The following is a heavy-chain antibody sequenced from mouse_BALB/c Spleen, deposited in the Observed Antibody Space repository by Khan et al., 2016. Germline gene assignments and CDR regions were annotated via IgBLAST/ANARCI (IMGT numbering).Heavy chain of an antibody. Sequence: QVQLKESGPGLVAPSQSLSITCTVSGFSLTSYGVHWVRQPPGKGLEWLGVIWAGGSTNYNSALMSRLSISKDNSKSQVFLKMNSLQTEDTAMYYWAGYRSYAMDYWGQGTSVTVSS. J-gene: IGHJ4*01. V-gene: IGHV2-9*02. CDR1: GFSLTSYG. D-gene: IGHD2-14*01. CDR3: AGYRSYAMDY. CDR2: IWAGGST.